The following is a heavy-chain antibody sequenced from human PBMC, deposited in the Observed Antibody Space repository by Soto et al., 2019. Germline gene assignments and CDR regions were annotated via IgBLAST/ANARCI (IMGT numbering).Heavy chain of an antibody. V-gene: IGHV1-3*01. J-gene: IGHJ6*02. CDR2: IHGGTGQT. D-gene: IGHD1-1*01. CDR3: ARGKGMEENYYYYGLDI. CDR1: GYTFTTHA. Sequence: QVQVVQSGAEVKKPGASVKISCKASGYTFTTHAMHWVRQAPGQSLEWMGWIHGGTGQTKHSQRFQGRVNITRDTSASPAYMELSSLRSEDTAVYYCARGKGMEENYYYYGLDIWGQGTTVTVSS.